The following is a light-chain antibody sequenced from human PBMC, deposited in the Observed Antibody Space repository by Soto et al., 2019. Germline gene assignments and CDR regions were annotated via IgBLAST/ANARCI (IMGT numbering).Light chain of an antibody. V-gene: IGKV2-28*01. Sequence: VSAQSRRALPVTPGEPASISGRCSQSLLHSNGYKYLDWYLQKQGQSPQLLIYLGSNRASGVPDRFSGSGSGKDFTLKISRVEAEPVGVYYCMQPLQSWTFGQGTKVDIK. CDR3: MQPLQSWT. CDR2: LGS. CDR1: QSLLHSNGYKY. J-gene: IGKJ1*01.